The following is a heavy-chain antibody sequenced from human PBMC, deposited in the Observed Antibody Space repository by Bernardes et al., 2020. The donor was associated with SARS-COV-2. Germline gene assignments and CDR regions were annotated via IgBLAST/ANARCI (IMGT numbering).Heavy chain of an antibody. CDR3: ARDVGNEQTYYFDY. Sequence: ASVKVCCKASGYTFTSYGISWVRQAPGQGLEWMGWISAYNGNTNYAQKLQGRVTMTTDTSTSTAYMELRSLRSDDTAVYYCARDVGNEQTYYFDYWGQGTLVTVSS. D-gene: IGHD1-1*01. CDR1: GYTFTSYG. J-gene: IGHJ4*02. CDR2: ISAYNGNT. V-gene: IGHV1-18*04.